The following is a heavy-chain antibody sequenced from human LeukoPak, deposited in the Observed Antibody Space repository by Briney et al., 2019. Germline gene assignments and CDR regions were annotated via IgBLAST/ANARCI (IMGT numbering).Heavy chain of an antibody. CDR1: GFTFSSYA. Sequence: PGRSLRLSCAASGFTFSSYAMHWVRQAPGKGLEWVAVISYDGSNKYYADSVKGRFTISRDNSKNTLYLQMNSLRAEDTAVYYCARDNGAGYSSSWERRHFDYWGQGTLVTVSS. J-gene: IGHJ4*02. CDR2: ISYDGSNK. CDR3: ARDNGAGYSSSWERRHFDY. V-gene: IGHV3-30-3*01. D-gene: IGHD6-13*01.